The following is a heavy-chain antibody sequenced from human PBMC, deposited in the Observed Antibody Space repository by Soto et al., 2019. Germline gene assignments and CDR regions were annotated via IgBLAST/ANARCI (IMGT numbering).Heavy chain of an antibody. Sequence: QVQLVESGGGVVQPGRSLRLSCAASGLTFSRYGMHWVRQAPGKGLECVAIIPYDGSYKYYADSVKGRFTISRDNSKTTLYLQRDSLRAEDTAVYYCTTLTYGGDDCWGQGTLVTVSS. CDR3: TTLTYGGDDC. CDR2: IPYDGSYK. J-gene: IGHJ4*02. CDR1: GLTFSRYG. D-gene: IGHD2-21*01. V-gene: IGHV3-30*03.